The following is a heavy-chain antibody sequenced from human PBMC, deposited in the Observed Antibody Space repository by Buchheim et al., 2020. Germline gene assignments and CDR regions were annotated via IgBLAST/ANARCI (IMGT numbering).Heavy chain of an antibody. CDR1: GFTFSSYG. D-gene: IGHD2-2*01. CDR3: ARDSCSSTSCSTYYFDY. Sequence: QVQLVESGGGLVKPGGSLRLSCAASGFTFSSYGMHWVRQAPGKGLEWVAVIWYDGSNKYYADSVKGRFTISRDNSKNTLYLQMNSLRAEDTAVYYCARDSCSSTSCSTYYFDYWGQGTL. V-gene: IGHV3-33*01. CDR2: IWYDGSNK. J-gene: IGHJ4*02.